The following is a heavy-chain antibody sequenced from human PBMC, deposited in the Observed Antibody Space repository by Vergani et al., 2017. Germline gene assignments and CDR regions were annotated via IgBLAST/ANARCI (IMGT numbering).Heavy chain of an antibody. J-gene: IGHJ4*02. CDR1: GFTFSSYS. V-gene: IGHV3-21*01. D-gene: IGHD2-8*01. CDR3: ARXSRDIVLMVYAVYYFDY. CDR2: ISSSSSYI. Sequence: EVQLVESGGGLVKPGGSLRLSCAASGFTFSSYSMNWVRQAPGKGLEWVSSISSSSSYIYYADSVKGRFTISRDNAKNSLYLQMNSLRAEDTAVYYCARXSRDIVLMVYAVYYFDYWGQGTLVTVSS.